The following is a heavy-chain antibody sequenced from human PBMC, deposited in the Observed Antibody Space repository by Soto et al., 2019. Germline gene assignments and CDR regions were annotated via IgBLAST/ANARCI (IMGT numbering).Heavy chain of an antibody. CDR3: ARGRWRQLGNFDY. Sequence: QVQLVQSVAEVKKPGSSVKVSCKASGGTFSSYAISWVRQAPGQGLEWMGGIIPIFGTANYAQKFQGRVTVTSDEFTSTAYMEISSLRSEDTAVYYCARGRWRQLGNFDYCGQGTLVTVSS. D-gene: IGHD3-3*02. CDR2: IIPIFGTA. CDR1: GGTFSSYA. J-gene: IGHJ4*02. V-gene: IGHV1-69*05.